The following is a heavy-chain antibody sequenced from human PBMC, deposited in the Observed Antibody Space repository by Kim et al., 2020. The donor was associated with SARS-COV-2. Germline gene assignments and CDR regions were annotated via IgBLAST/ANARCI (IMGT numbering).Heavy chain of an antibody. Sequence: SETLSLTCAVYGGSFSGYYWSWIRQPPGKGLEWIGEINHSGSTNYNPSLKSRVTISVDTSKNQFSLKLSSVTAADTAVYYCARVGHSSGYYLFDYWGQGTLVTVSS. V-gene: IGHV4-34*01. D-gene: IGHD3-22*01. CDR3: ARVGHSSGYYLFDY. CDR2: INHSGST. CDR1: GGSFSGYY. J-gene: IGHJ4*02.